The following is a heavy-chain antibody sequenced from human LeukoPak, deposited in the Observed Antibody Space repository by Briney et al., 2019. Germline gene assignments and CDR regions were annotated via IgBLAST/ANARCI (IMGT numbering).Heavy chain of an antibody. J-gene: IGHJ4*02. Sequence: GGSLRLSCAASGFTFSSSAMSWVRLAPGKGLEWVSGISGSDGSTYYADSVKGRFTISRDNSKNTLFLQMNSLRAEDTAVYYCAKDSAKKYDDYWGQGTLVTVSS. CDR1: GFTFSSSA. D-gene: IGHD2/OR15-2a*01. V-gene: IGHV3-23*01. CDR3: AKDSAKKYDDY. CDR2: ISGSDGST.